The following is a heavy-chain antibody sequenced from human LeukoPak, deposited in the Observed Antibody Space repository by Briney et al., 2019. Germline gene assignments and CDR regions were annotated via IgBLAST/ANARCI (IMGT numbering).Heavy chain of an antibody. CDR2: IIPILGIA. J-gene: IGHJ4*02. CDR1: GGTFSSYA. V-gene: IGHV1-69*04. Sequence: GASVKVSCKASGGTFSSYAISWVRQAPGQGLEWMGMIIPILGIANYAQKFQGRVTITADKSTSTAYMELSSLRSEDTAVYYCAREVARDSSGYYLDYWGQGTLVTVSS. CDR3: AREVARDSSGYYLDY. D-gene: IGHD3-22*01.